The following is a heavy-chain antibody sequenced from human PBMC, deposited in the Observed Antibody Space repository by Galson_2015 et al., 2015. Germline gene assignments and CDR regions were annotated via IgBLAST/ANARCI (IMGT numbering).Heavy chain of an antibody. D-gene: IGHD5-18*01. CDR3: ARPYQGYSYGLGY. J-gene: IGHJ4*02. CDR1: GGSISSSSYY. CDR2: IYYSGST. Sequence: ETLSLTCTVSGGSISSSSYYWGWIRQPPGKGLEWIGSIYYSGSTYYNPSLKSRVTISVGTSKNQFSLKLSSVTAADTAVYYCARPYQGYSYGLGYWGQGTLVTVSS. V-gene: IGHV4-39*01.